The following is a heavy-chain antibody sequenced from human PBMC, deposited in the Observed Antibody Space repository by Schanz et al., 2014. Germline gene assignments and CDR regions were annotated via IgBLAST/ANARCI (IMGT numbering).Heavy chain of an antibody. J-gene: IGHJ4*02. D-gene: IGHD3-10*01. V-gene: IGHV1-46*03. CDR1: GYTFTSYS. CDR2: INPIGGST. CDR3: ARGSPENMIRGELDY. Sequence: QVQLVQSGAEVKKPGASVKVSCKASGYTFTSYSMHWVRQAPGQGLEWMGIINPIGGSTTYAQKFRGAVTLTTDTSTDTAYLELTSLRAEDTAVYYCARGSPENMIRGELDYWGQGTLVTVSS.